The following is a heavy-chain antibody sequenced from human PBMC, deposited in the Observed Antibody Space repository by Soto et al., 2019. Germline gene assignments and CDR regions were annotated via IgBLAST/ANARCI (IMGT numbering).Heavy chain of an antibody. J-gene: IGHJ4*02. CDR1: GGSISSGGYY. V-gene: IGHV4-31*03. CDR3: ARLSRLGELSIY. Sequence: SETLSLTCSVSGGSISSGGYYWSWIRQHPGKGLEWIGYIYYTGSTYYNPSLKSRVSISVDTSKNQFSLRLSSVTAADTAVYYCARLSRLGELSIYWGPGTLVTVSS. D-gene: IGHD3-10*01. CDR2: IYYTGST.